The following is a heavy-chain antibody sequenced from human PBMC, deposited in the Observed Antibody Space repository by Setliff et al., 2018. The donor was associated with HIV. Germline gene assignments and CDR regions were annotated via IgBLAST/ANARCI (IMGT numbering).Heavy chain of an antibody. J-gene: IGHJ6*03. V-gene: IGHV1-69*06. CDR2: ITPMFGTA. Sequence: SVKVSCKASGGTFSSYAISWVRQAPGQGLEWMGRITPMFGTANYAQKFQGRVTITADKSTSTAYMELSSLRSEDTAVYYCARDLHTFMINSYHYYMDVWGKGTTVTVSS. CDR1: GGTFSSYA. CDR3: ARDLHTFMINSYHYYMDV. D-gene: IGHD3-16*01.